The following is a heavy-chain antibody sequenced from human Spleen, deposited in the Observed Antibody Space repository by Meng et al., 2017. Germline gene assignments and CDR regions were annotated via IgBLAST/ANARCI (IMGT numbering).Heavy chain of an antibody. V-gene: IGHV4-34*01. J-gene: IGHJ1*01. CDR2: IKHVGST. Sequence: LQESGSRCFNPRCTVPPPSAVYGESFSGHHWSRNPQPPGKGVEWNGEIKHVGSTNHHPAHKSRVTIWDDTAKIQFSLKLNPLSAKESAVYYCARNQLSGSYYGLFTSFQHWGQGTLVTVSS. CDR1: GESFSGHH. CDR3: ARNQLSGSYYGLFTSFQH. D-gene: IGHD1-26*01.